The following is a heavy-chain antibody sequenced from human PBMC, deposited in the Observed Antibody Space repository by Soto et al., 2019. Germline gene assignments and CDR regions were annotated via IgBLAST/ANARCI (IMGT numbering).Heavy chain of an antibody. D-gene: IGHD4-17*01. CDR1: GFTFSSYW. J-gene: IGHJ4*02. V-gene: IGHV3-7*01. CDR2: IKQDGSEK. Sequence: GGSLRLSCAASGFTFSSYWMSWVRQAPGKGLEWVANIKQDGSEKYYVDSVKGRFTISRDNAKNSLYLQMNSLRAEDMAVYYCARDLEVYASILWTTVTATYFDYWGQGTLVTVSS. CDR3: ARDLEVYASILWTTVTATYFDY.